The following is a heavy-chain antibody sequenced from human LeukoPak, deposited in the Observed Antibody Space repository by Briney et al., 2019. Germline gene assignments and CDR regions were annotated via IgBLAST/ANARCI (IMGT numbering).Heavy chain of an antibody. CDR1: GGSISSYY. Sequence: SETLSLTCTVSGGSISSYYWSWIRQPAGKGLEWIGRIYTSGSTNYNPSLKSRVTMSVDTSKNQFSLKLSSVTAADTAVYYCARDPASYGHDAFDIWGQGTMVTVSS. D-gene: IGHD4-17*01. V-gene: IGHV4-4*07. CDR2: IYTSGST. CDR3: ARDPASYGHDAFDI. J-gene: IGHJ3*02.